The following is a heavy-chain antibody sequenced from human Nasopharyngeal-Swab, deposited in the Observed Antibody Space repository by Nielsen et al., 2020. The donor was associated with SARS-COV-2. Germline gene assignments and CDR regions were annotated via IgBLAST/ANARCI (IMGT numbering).Heavy chain of an antibody. Sequence: SETLSLTCTVSGGSISSYYWNWIRQPPGKGLEWIGYVYYSGSTNYNPSLKSRVTISVDKSKNQFSLKLSSVTAADTAVYYCARVDTAMVIYWGQGTLVTVSS. CDR1: GGSISSYY. V-gene: IGHV4-59*12. CDR3: ARVDTAMVIY. CDR2: VYYSGST. D-gene: IGHD5-18*01. J-gene: IGHJ4*02.